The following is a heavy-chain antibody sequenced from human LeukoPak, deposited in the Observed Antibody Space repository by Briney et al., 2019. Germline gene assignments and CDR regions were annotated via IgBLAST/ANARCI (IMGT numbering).Heavy chain of an antibody. D-gene: IGHD2-2*01. J-gene: IGHJ3*02. CDR2: IWYDGSNQ. CDR3: ARDWSSTNWPDALDI. CDR1: GFTFSTYA. V-gene: IGHV3-33*01. Sequence: PGGSLRLSCAASGFTFSTYAMQWVRQAPGKGVEGMALIWYDGSNQYYGDSVKGRFTISRDNSKNTLFLQMNSLRAEDTAVYYCARDWSSTNWPDALDIWGQGTMVTVSS.